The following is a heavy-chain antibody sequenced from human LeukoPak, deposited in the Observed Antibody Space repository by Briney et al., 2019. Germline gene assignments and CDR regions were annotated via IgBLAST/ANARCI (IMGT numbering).Heavy chain of an antibody. CDR2: ISGSGGST. D-gene: IGHD5-18*01. V-gene: IGHV3-23*01. CDR3: AKDLFRDTAISPYFDY. J-gene: IGHJ4*02. Sequence: GGSLRLSCAASGFTFSSYAMSWVRQAPGKGLEWVSAISGSGGSTYYADSVKGRFTISRDNSKNTLYLQMNSLRAEDTAVYYCAKDLFRDTAISPYFDYWGQGTLVTVSS. CDR1: GFTFSSYA.